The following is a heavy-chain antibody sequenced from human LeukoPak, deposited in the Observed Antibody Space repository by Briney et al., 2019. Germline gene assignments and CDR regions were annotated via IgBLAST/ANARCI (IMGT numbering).Heavy chain of an antibody. D-gene: IGHD5-18*01. Sequence: SQTLSLTCSVSGGSIKGGGFFWNWVRQHPGKGLEWIGHIYYSGCTSYNPSVKSRVTISVDTSKNQFSLKLTSVTAADTAMYYCARDHGRSYNYGSDALDIWGQGTLVIVSA. CDR1: GGSIKGGGFF. J-gene: IGHJ3*02. CDR3: ARDHGRSYNYGSDALDI. V-gene: IGHV4-31*03. CDR2: IYYSGCT.